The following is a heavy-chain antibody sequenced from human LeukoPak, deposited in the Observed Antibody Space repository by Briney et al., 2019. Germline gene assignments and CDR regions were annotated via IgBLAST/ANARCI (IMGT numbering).Heavy chain of an antibody. CDR3: VILPATDTYYYDNRGYYRPGVH. D-gene: IGHD3-22*01. CDR2: IYTSGST. J-gene: IGHJ4*02. Sequence: PSETLSLTCTVSGGSISSYYWSWIRQPPGKGLEWIGYIYTSGSTNYNPSLKSRVTISVDTSKNQFSLKLSSATAADTAVYYCVILPATDTYYYDNRGYYRPGVHWGQGTLVTVSS. CDR1: GGSISSYY. V-gene: IGHV4-4*09.